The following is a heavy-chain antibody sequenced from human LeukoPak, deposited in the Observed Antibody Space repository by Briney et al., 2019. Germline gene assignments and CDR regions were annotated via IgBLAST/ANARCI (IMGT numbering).Heavy chain of an antibody. D-gene: IGHD2-15*01. V-gene: IGHV4-31*03. CDR3: ARESSLEGGWFDP. CDR1: GGSISSGGYY. J-gene: IGHJ5*02. CDR2: IYYSGST. Sequence: SETLSLTCTVSGGSISSGGYYWSWIRQHPGKGLEWIGYIYYSGSTYYNPSLKSRVTISVDTSKNQFSLKLSSVTAADTAVYYCARESSLEGGWFDPWGQGTLVTVSS.